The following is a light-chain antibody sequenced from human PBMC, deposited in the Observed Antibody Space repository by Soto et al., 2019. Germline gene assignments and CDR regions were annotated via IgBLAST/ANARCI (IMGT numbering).Light chain of an antibody. CDR1: SSNIGINT. CDR2: SNN. J-gene: IGLJ1*01. Sequence: QSALTQPPSASGTPGQRVTISCSGGSSNIGINTVNWYQQLPGTAPKLLIYSNNQRPSGVPDRFSGSKSGTSASLAISGLQSEDEADYYCAAWDDSLNGSYVFGTGTKVTVL. V-gene: IGLV1-44*01. CDR3: AAWDDSLNGSYV.